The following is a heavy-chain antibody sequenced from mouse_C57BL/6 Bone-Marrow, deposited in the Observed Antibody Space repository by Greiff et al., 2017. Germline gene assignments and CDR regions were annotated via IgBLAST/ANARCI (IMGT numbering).Heavy chain of an antibody. CDR3: ARHDYGSSSYAMDY. J-gene: IGHJ4*01. Sequence: EVQGVESGGDLVKPGGSLKLSCAASGFTFSSYGMSWVRQTPDKRLEWVATISSGGSYNYYPDSVKGRFTISRDNAKNTLYLQMSSLKSEDTAMYYCARHDYGSSSYAMDYWGQGTSVTVSS. CDR1: GFTFSSYG. V-gene: IGHV5-6*01. CDR2: ISSGGSYN. D-gene: IGHD1-1*01.